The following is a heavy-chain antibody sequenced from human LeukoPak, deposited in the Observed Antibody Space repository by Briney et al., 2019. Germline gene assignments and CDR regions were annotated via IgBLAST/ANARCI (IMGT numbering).Heavy chain of an antibody. CDR1: GFTFSNYG. CDR3: AKASGYYYDSSGYYLGAFDI. Sequence: GGSLRLSCAASGFTFSNYGMNWVRQAPGKGLEWVSTISGRSDSTYYADSVKGRFTISRDNSKDTLYLQLNYLRAEDTAVYYCAKASGYYYDSSGYYLGAFDIWGPGTMVTVSS. V-gene: IGHV3-23*01. CDR2: ISGRSDST. D-gene: IGHD3-22*01. J-gene: IGHJ3*02.